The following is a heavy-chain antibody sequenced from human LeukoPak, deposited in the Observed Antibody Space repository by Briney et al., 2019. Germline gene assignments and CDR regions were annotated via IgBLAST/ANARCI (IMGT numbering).Heavy chain of an antibody. CDR3: ARGSGSYYNPYFDY. CDR1: GFTFDEYA. D-gene: IGHD3-10*01. Sequence: GRSLRLSCAGSGFTFDEYAMHWVRQTPGRGLEWVSGISWKSVTIAYADSMKGRFTISRDNAKNSVYLEMNSLRAEDTALYYCARGSGSYYNPYFDYWGQGTLVTVSS. CDR2: ISWKSVTI. J-gene: IGHJ4*02. V-gene: IGHV3-9*01.